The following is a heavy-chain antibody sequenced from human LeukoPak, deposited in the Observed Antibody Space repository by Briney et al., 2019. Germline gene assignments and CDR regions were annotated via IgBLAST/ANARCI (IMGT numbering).Heavy chain of an antibody. CDR3: ARSGSGSYYSALSFDD. CDR2: IYYSGST. CDR1: GGSISGSSYY. D-gene: IGHD3-10*01. Sequence: PSETLSLTCTVSGGSISGSSYYWGWIRQPPGKGLEWIGSIYYSGSTYYNPSLKSRVTISVDTSKNQFSLRLSSVTAADTAVYYCARSGSGSYYSALSFDDWGQGTLVTVSS. J-gene: IGHJ4*02. V-gene: IGHV4-39*01.